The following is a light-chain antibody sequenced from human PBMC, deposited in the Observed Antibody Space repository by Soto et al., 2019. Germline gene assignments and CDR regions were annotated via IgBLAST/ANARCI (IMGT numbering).Light chain of an antibody. J-gene: IGKJ1*01. V-gene: IGKV3D-20*01. CDR3: QQYGSSQT. CDR2: DAS. Sequence: EIVLTHSPSTLSLSPVERATLSCGASQSVSNSYLAWYQQKPGLAPRLLIYDASSRATGIPDRFSGSGSGTDFTLAISRLEPEDFAVYYCQQYGSSQTFGQGTKVDIK. CDR1: QSVSNSY.